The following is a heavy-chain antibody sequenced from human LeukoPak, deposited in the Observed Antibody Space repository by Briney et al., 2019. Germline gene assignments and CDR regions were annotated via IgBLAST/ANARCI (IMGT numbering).Heavy chain of an antibody. D-gene: IGHD3-3*01. V-gene: IGHV4-30-2*01. J-gene: IGHJ3*02. Sequence: PSEALSLTCTVSGGSISSGGYYWSWIRPPPGKGLEWIGYIYHSGSTYYNPSLKSRVTISVDRSKNQFSLKLSSVTAADTAVYYCARDLAGDFGVASDAFDIWGQGTMVTVSS. CDR2: IYHSGST. CDR3: ARDLAGDFGVASDAFDI. CDR1: GGSISSGGYY.